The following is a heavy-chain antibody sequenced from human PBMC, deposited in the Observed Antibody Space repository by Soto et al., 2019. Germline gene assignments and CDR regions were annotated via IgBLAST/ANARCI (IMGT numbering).Heavy chain of an antibody. CDR3: ASFLAYCSGGSCSSPFDY. J-gene: IGHJ4*02. V-gene: IGHV3-7*01. CDR1: GFPFSGYW. Sequence: PGGSLRLCFAASGFPFSGYWMSWVRQATGKWLEWVANIKQDGSEKYYVDSVKGLFTISRDNAKNSLYLQMKSLRDEDTAVYYCASFLAYCSGGSCSSPFDYWRQGTLVTVSS. CDR2: IKQDGSEK. D-gene: IGHD2-15*01.